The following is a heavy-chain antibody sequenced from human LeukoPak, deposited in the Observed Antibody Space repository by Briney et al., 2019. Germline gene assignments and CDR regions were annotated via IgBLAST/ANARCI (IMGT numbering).Heavy chain of an antibody. CDR2: ISGSGGST. D-gene: IGHD3-22*01. V-gene: IGHV3-23*01. J-gene: IGHJ4*02. CDR3: AKASTYYYDSSGYGDY. Sequence: GGSLRLSCAASGFTFSSYAMSWVRQAPGKGLEWVSAISGSGGSTYYADSVKGRSTISRDNSKNTLYLQMNSLRAEDTAVYYCAKASTYYYDSSGYGDYWGQGTLVTVSS. CDR1: GFTFSSYA.